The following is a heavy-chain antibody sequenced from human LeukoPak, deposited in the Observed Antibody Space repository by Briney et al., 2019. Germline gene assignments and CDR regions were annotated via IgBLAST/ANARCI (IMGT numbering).Heavy chain of an antibody. CDR2: INHSGST. CDR1: GFTVSSNY. CDR3: ARGSLDCSGGICYPIVDY. D-gene: IGHD2-15*01. J-gene: IGHJ4*02. Sequence: PGGSLRLSCAASGFTVSSNYMSWVRQPPGKGLEWIGEINHSGSTNYNPSLKSRVTISVDTSKNQFSLKLSSVTAAGTAVYYCARGSLDCSGGICYPIVDYWGQGTLVTVSS. V-gene: IGHV4-34*01.